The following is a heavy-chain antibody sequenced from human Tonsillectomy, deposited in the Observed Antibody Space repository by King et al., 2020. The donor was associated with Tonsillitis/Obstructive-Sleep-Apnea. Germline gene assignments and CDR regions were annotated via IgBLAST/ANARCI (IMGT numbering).Heavy chain of an antibody. J-gene: IGHJ6*02. CDR3: AGAGGMYCSRTICSRMDV. Sequence: VQLVESGGGVVQPGRSLRLSCAASGFTFSTYAMHWVRQAPGKGLEWVALISYDGSNGYHADSVKGRFTISRDNSKNTLYLQMNRLRAVDRAVYYCAGAGGMYCSRTICSRMDVWGQGTTVTVPS. CDR2: ISYDGSNG. V-gene: IGHV3-30*04. CDR1: GFTFSTYA. D-gene: IGHD2-2*01.